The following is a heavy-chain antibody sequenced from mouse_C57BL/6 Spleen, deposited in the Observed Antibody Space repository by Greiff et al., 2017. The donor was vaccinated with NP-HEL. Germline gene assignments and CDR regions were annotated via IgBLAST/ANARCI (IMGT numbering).Heavy chain of an antibody. J-gene: IGHJ3*01. CDR2: IYPGSGST. Sequence: QVQLKQPGAELVKPGASVKMSCKASGYTFTSYWITWVKQRPGQGLEWIGDIYPGSGSTNYNEKFKSKATLTVDTSSSTAYMQLSSLTSEDSAVYYCARRDYSGSSPAWFAYWGQGTLVTVSA. CDR3: ARRDYSGSSPAWFAY. D-gene: IGHD1-1*01. CDR1: GYTFTSYW. V-gene: IGHV1-55*01.